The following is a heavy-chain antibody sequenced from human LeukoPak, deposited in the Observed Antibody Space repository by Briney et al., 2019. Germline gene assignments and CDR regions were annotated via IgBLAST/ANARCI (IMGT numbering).Heavy chain of an antibody. CDR1: GYIFTDYY. V-gene: IGHV1/OR15-1*04. CDR2: INPNSGGT. D-gene: IGHD3-22*01. J-gene: IGHJ6*03. CDR3: ARQEGSGYFYYYMDV. Sequence: ASVKVSCKASGYIFTDYYMHWVRQAPGQELGWMGRINPNSGGTNYAQKLQGRVTMTTDTSTSTAYMELRSLRSDDTAVYYCARQEGSGYFYYYMDVWGKGTTVTVSS.